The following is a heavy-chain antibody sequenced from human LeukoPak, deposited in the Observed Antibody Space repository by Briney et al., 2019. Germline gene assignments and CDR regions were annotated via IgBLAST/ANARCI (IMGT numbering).Heavy chain of an antibody. CDR2: ISSGSNTI. CDR1: GFTFSSYS. CDR3: ARDRYYGSGSPFDY. V-gene: IGHV3-48*02. Sequence: PGGSLRLSCAASGFTFSSYSMNWVRQAPGKGLEWVSYISSGSNTIYYADSVKGRFTISRDNAKSSLHLQMYSLRDEDTAVYYCARDRYYGSGSPFDYWGQGTLVTVSS. J-gene: IGHJ4*02. D-gene: IGHD3-10*01.